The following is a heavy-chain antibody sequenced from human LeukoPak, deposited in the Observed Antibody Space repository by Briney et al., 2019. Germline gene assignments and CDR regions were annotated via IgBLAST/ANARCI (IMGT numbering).Heavy chain of an antibody. CDR3: ARVATRYCSSTSCYVLDY. CDR1: GGSISSGDYY. Sequence: PSETLSLTCAVSGGSISSGDYYWSWIRQPPGKGLEWIGYIYYSGSTYYNPSLKSRVTISVDTSKNQFPLKLSSVTAADTAVYYCARVATRYCSSTSCYVLDYWGQGTLVTVSS. V-gene: IGHV4-30-4*08. J-gene: IGHJ4*02. D-gene: IGHD2-2*01. CDR2: IYYSGST.